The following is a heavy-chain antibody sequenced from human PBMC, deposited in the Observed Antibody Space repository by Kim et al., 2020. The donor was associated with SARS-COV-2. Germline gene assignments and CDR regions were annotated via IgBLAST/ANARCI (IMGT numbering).Heavy chain of an antibody. CDR3: AKSPVLLWFGELDY. D-gene: IGHD3-10*01. CDR1: GFTFSSYA. Sequence: GGSLRLSCAASGFTFSSYAMSWVRQAPGKGLEWVSAISGSGGSTYYADSVKGRFTISRDNSKNTLYLQMNSLRAEDTAVYYCAKSPVLLWFGELDYWGQGTLVTVSS. CDR2: ISGSGGST. V-gene: IGHV3-23*01. J-gene: IGHJ4*02.